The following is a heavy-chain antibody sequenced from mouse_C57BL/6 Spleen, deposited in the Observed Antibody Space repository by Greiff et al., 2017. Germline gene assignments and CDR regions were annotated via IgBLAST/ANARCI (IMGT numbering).Heavy chain of an antibody. CDR1: GYTFTSYW. V-gene: IGHV1-52*01. CDR3: ARGGYYDNDEGTWFAY. Sequence: VQLQQPGAELVRPGSSVKLSCKASGYTFTSYWMHWVQQRPIQGLEWIGNIDPSDSDTHYNQTFKDKATLTVDKSSSTAYMQLSSLTAEDSAVYYCARGGYYDNDEGTWFAYWGQGTLVTVSA. J-gene: IGHJ3*01. CDR2: IDPSDSDT. D-gene: IGHD2-4*01.